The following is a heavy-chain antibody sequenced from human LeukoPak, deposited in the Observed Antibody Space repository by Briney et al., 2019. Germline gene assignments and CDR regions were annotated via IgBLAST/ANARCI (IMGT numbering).Heavy chain of an antibody. CDR3: AKGHDYGDLLGY. J-gene: IGHJ4*02. V-gene: IGHV3-30*18. CDR2: ISYDGSNK. CDR1: GFTFSSYG. D-gene: IGHD4-17*01. Sequence: GGSLRLSCAASGFTFSSYGMHWVRQAPGKGLEWVAVISYDGSNKYYADSVKGRFTISRDNSKNTLYPQMNSLRAEDTAVYYCAKGHDYGDLLGYWGQGTLVTVSS.